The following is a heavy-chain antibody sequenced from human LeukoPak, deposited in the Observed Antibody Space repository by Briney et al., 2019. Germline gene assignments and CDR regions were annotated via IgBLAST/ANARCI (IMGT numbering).Heavy chain of an antibody. V-gene: IGHV1-69*04. D-gene: IGHD3-9*01. J-gene: IGHJ6*02. CDR1: GGTFSSYA. Sequence: SVKVSCKASGGTFSSYAISWVRQAPGQGLEWMGRIIPILGIANYAQKFQGRVMITADKSTSTAYMELSSLRSEDTAVYYCARGDILTGYYKAHGYYYGMDVWGQGTTVTVSS. CDR2: IIPILGIA. CDR3: ARGDILTGYYKAHGYYYGMDV.